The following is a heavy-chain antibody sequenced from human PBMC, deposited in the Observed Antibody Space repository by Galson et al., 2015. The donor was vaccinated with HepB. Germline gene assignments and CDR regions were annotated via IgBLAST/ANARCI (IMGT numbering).Heavy chain of an antibody. D-gene: IGHD6-19*01. CDR1: GGTFNGNA. Sequence: SVKVSCKASGGTFNGNAISWVRQAPGQGLEWMARIIPILGIVNYAQKFQGRVRITADKSTTTAYMELSSLRAEDTAVYYCATWRGEQWPIKAFDYWGRGTLVTVSS. V-gene: IGHV1-69*04. CDR2: IIPILGIV. J-gene: IGHJ4*02. CDR3: ATWRGEQWPIKAFDY.